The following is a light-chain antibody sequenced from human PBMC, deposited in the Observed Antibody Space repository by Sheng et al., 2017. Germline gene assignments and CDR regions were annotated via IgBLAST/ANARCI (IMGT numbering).Light chain of an antibody. Sequence: ETVMTQSPATLSVSPGDRATLSCRASQSVAGNLAWYQQQPGQAPRLLIYDASTRATGIPARFSGGGSGTXFTLTISSLQSGDFALYYCQQYNDWPLTFGGGTKVEIK. CDR3: QQYNDWPLT. CDR2: DAS. CDR1: QSVAGN. V-gene: IGKV3-15*01. J-gene: IGKJ4*01.